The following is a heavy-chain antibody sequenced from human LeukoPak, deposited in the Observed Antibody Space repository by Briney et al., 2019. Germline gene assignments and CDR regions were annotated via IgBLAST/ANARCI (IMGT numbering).Heavy chain of an antibody. D-gene: IGHD5-18*01. V-gene: IGHV4-34*01. Sequence: SETLSLTCAVYGGSFSCYYWSWIRQPPGKGLEWIGEINHSGSTNYNPSLKSRVTISVDTSKNQFSLKLSSVTAADTAVYYCARGLRGYSYGVDYWGQGTLVTVSS. CDR2: INHSGST. J-gene: IGHJ4*02. CDR3: ARGLRGYSYGVDY. CDR1: GGSFSCYY.